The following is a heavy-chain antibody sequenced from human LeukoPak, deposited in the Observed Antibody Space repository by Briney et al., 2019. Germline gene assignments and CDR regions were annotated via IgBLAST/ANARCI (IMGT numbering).Heavy chain of an antibody. V-gene: IGHV1-46*01. Sequence: ASVKVSCKASGYTFTTYYMHWVRHAPRQGLEWMGIITPSGGSTSYAQKFQGRVTMTRDTSTSTVYMELSSLRSEDTAVYYCARDGEVASSYGYYYYYMDVWGKGTTVTVSS. D-gene: IGHD5-18*01. CDR3: ARDGEVASSYGYYYYYMDV. CDR1: GYTFTTYY. CDR2: ITPSGGST. J-gene: IGHJ6*03.